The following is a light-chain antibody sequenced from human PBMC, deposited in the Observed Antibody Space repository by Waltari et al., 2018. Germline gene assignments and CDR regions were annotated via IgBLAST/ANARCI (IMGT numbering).Light chain of an antibody. CDR3: QQYDNLVT. CDR1: QAINNH. Sequence: DIQMTQSPSTLSASVGDRVTITCRASQAINNHLTWYPQKPGKAPELLIYDVSKLETGVPSRFGGSGSGTDFSFTISSLQPEDIATYYCQQYDNLVTFGGGTRV. J-gene: IGKJ4*01. V-gene: IGKV1-33*01. CDR2: DVS.